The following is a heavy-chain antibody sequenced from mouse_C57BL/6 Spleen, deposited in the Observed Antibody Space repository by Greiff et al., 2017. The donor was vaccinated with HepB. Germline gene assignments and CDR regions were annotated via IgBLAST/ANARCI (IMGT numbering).Heavy chain of an antibody. J-gene: IGHJ1*03. D-gene: IGHD2-5*01. CDR3: ARREGVHYSKGDWYFDV. CDR1: GFSLSTSGMG. V-gene: IGHV8-12*01. CDR2: IYWDDDK. Sequence: QVTLKESGPGILQSSQTLSLTCSFSGFSLSTSGMGVSWIRQPSGKGLEWLAHIYWDDDKRYNPSLKSRLTISKDTSRNQVFFKITSVDTADTATYYCARREGVHYSKGDWYFDVWGTGTTVTVSS.